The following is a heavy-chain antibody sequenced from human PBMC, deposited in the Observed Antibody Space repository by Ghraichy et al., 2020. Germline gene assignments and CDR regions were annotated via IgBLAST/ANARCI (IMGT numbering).Heavy chain of an antibody. CDR3: AKGNYEDDGACDY. CDR2: ISYDGSNK. D-gene: IGHD3-22*01. V-gene: IGHV3-30*18. CDR1: GFTFSSYG. J-gene: IGHJ4*02. Sequence: GGSLRLSCAASGFTFSSYGMHWVRQAPGKGLEWVAVISYDGSNKYYADSVKGRFTISRDNSKNTLYLQMNSLRAEDTAVYYCAKGNYEDDGACDYWGQGTLVTVSS.